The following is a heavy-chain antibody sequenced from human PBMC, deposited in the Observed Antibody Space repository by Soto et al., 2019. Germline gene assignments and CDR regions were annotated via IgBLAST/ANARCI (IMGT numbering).Heavy chain of an antibody. CDR1: GGSISSYY. J-gene: IGHJ3*02. V-gene: IGHV4-59*01. D-gene: IGHD6-13*01. CDR2: IYYSGST. CDR3: ARDMGGYSSSWDAFDI. Sequence: SETLSLTCTVSGGSISSYYWSWIRQPPGKGLEWIGYIYYSGSTNYNPSLKSRVTISVDTSKNQFSLKLSSVTAADTAVYYCARDMGGYSSSWDAFDIWGQGTMVT.